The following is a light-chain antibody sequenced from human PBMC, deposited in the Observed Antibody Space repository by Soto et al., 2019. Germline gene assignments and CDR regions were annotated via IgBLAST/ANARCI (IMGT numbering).Light chain of an antibody. CDR2: DAS. CDR3: QQRTDRPPWT. V-gene: IGKV3-11*01. Sequence: EIVLTHSPATLSLSPWEIATLSCRASQSVSSYLAWYQQKLGQAPRLLIYDASNRATGIPARFRGSGSGTDFTLSISSLEPEDFAVYYCQQRTDRPPWTFGQGTKVDIK. CDR1: QSVSSY. J-gene: IGKJ1*01.